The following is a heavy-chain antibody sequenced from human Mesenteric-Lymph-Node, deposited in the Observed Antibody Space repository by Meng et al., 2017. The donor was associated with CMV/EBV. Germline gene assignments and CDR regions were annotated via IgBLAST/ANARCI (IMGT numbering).Heavy chain of an antibody. CDR2: ISSSSSYI. V-gene: IGHV3-21*01. Sequence: GESLKISCGASGFNFGSYGMHWVRQAPGKGLEWVSSISSSSSYIYYADSVKGRFTISRDNSKYTVYVQMNSLRPEDTAVYYCARDFVPDYWGQGTLVTVSS. D-gene: IGHD6-6*01. J-gene: IGHJ4*02. CDR3: ARDFVPDY. CDR1: GFNFGSYG.